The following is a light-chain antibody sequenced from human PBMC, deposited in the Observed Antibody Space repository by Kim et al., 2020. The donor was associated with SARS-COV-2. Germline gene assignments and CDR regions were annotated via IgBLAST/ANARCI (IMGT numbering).Light chain of an antibody. Sequence: QAVTISCTGTSSNISQYDYVSWYQQRPGKAPKLLIYEVSKRPSGVPDRFSGSKSGNTASLTVSGLRAEDEADYYCNSYAGSKTVGVFGTGTKVTVL. V-gene: IGLV2-8*01. CDR3: NSYAGSKTVGV. CDR2: EVS. J-gene: IGLJ1*01. CDR1: SSNISQYDY.